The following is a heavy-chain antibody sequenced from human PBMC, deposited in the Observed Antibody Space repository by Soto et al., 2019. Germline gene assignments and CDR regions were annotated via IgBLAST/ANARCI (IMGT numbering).Heavy chain of an antibody. Sequence: ASVKVSCKASGYTFTSYGISWVRQAPGQGLEWMGWISAYNGNTNYAQKLQGRVTMTTDTSTSTAYMELRSLRSDDTAVYYCAKGATHYYYYGMDVWGQGTTVTVSS. CDR1: GYTFTSYG. J-gene: IGHJ6*02. CDR2: ISAYNGNT. CDR3: AKGATHYYYYGMDV. V-gene: IGHV1-18*01.